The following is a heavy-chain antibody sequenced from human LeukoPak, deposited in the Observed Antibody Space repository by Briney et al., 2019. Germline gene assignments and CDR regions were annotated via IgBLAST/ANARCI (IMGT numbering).Heavy chain of an antibody. CDR2: ISYDGSNK. CDR3: AKDLKITFGGVTY. D-gene: IGHD3-16*01. CDR1: GFTFSSYG. Sequence: PGGSLRLSCAASGFTFSSYGMHWVRQAPGKGLEWVAVISYDGSNKYYADSVKGRFTISRDNSKNTLYLQMNSLRAEDTAVYYCAKDLKITFGGVTYWGQGTLVTVSS. J-gene: IGHJ4*02. V-gene: IGHV3-30*18.